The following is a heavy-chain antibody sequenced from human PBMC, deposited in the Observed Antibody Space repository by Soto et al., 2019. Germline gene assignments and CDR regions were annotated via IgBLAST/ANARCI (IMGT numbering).Heavy chain of an antibody. CDR3: ATGGDSSGFQSYSYYGMDV. CDR2: ITSSSTYI. D-gene: IGHD3-22*01. CDR1: GFSFSPYI. Sequence: EVQLVESGGGLVQPGGSLRLSCSASGFSFSPYILNWVRQAPGKGLEWVSSITSSSTYIYYADSVRGRFTISRDNAKNSLSLQMNSLRAKDSAVYYCATGGDSSGFQSYSYYGMDVWGQGTTVTVSS. J-gene: IGHJ6*02. V-gene: IGHV3-21*01.